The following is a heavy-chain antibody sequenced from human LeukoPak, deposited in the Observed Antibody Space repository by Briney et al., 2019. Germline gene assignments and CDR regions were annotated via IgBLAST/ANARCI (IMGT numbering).Heavy chain of an antibody. D-gene: IGHD3-22*01. CDR3: ARLVTYYYDSSGNMRENWFDP. CDR1: GVSISSYY. V-gene: IGHV4-4*07. Sequence: SQTLSLTCTVSGVSISSYYWNWIRQPAGKGLEWIGRIYTSGSTNFNPSLTSRVTMSVDTSKNQFSLKLSSVTAADTAVYYCARLVTYYYDSSGNMRENWFDPWGQGTPVTVSS. CDR2: IYTSGST. J-gene: IGHJ5*02.